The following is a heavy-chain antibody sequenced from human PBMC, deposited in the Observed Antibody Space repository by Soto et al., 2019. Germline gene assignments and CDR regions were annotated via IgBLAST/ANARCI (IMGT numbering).Heavy chain of an antibody. CDR3: ARWIQLWSPIGRHYRYGDV. Sequence: SEALSLTCTVSGGSISSGDYYWSWIRQPPGKGLEWIGYIYYSGSTYYNPSLKSRVTISVDTSKNQFSLKLSSVTAADTAVYYCARWIQLWSPIGRHYRYGDVWGQGTTVTVSS. D-gene: IGHD5-18*01. CDR1: GGSISSGDYY. CDR2: IYYSGST. V-gene: IGHV4-30-4*01. J-gene: IGHJ6*02.